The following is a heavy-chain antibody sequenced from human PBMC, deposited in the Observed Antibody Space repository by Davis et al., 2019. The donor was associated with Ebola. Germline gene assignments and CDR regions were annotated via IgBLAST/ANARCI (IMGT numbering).Heavy chain of an antibody. V-gene: IGHV3-33*01. J-gene: IGHJ4*02. CDR1: GFTFSKFG. Sequence: GESLKISCATSGFTFSKFGMHWVRQAPGKGLEWVAVIWHDGSHKYYADSVKGRFTISRDNSKDSLYLQMDYLRAEDTALYFCARGASDGDTFDYWGQGTLVTVSS. D-gene: IGHD3-10*01. CDR3: ARGASDGDTFDY. CDR2: IWHDGSHK.